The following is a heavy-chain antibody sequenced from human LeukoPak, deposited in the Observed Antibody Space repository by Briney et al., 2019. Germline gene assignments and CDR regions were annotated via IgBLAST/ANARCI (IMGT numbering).Heavy chain of an antibody. Sequence: SGKVSCKASGGTFSSYAISWVRQAPGQGLEWMGGIIPIFGTANYAQKFQGRVTITADESPSTAYMELSSLRSEDTAVYYCARIVVNRPYYGMDVWGQGTTVTVSS. V-gene: IGHV1-69*13. CDR2: IIPIFGTA. CDR3: ARIVVNRPYYGMDV. D-gene: IGHD3-22*01. J-gene: IGHJ6*02. CDR1: GGTFSSYA.